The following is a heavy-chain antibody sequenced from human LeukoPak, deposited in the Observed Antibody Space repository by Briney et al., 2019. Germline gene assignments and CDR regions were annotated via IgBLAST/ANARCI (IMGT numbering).Heavy chain of an antibody. CDR1: GFIFSKYS. V-gene: IGHV3-48*04. Sequence: GGSLRLSCAASGFIFSKYSMNWVRQAPGKGLEWVAYVSSSSSTIHYADSVKGRFTISRDNAKNSLYLHMNSLRAEDTAVYYCAREWLSGTYYYGMDVWGQGTTVTVSS. D-gene: IGHD3-16*02. CDR3: AREWLSGTYYYGMDV. J-gene: IGHJ6*02. CDR2: VSSSSSTI.